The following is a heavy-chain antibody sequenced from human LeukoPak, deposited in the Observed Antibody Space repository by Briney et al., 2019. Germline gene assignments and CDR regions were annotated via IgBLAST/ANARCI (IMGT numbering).Heavy chain of an antibody. J-gene: IGHJ6*02. CDR3: ARGGGLDV. V-gene: IGHV3-7*03. Sequence: PGGSLRLSCAASGFTFSSHSMNWVRQAPGKGREWVASINHNGNVNYYVDSVKGRFTISRDNAKNSLYLQMSNLRAEDTAVYFCARGGGLDVWGQGATVTVSS. CDR2: INHNGNVN. D-gene: IGHD3-16*01. CDR1: GFTFSSHS.